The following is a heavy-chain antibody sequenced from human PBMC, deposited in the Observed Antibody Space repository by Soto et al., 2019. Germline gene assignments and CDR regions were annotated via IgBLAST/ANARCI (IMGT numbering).Heavy chain of an antibody. J-gene: IGHJ4*02. CDR3: AKDYYDSGSYWGYFDS. D-gene: IGHD3-10*01. CDR2: ISGSGGRT. V-gene: IGHV3-23*01. Sequence: EVQLLESGGGLVQPGGSLRLSCAASGFTFSSYAMNWVRQAPGQGLEWVSAISGSGGRTYYADSVKGRFTISRDNSKNTLYLQMNSLRGEDTAVYYCAKDYYDSGSYWGYFDSWGQGILVTVSS. CDR1: GFTFSSYA.